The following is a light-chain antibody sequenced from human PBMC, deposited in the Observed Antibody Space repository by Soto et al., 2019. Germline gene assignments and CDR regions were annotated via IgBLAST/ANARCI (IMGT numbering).Light chain of an antibody. CDR2: AAS. CDR1: QSVSSSY. J-gene: IGKJ1*01. Sequence: EIVLTQSPGTLSLSPGERATLSCRASQSVSSSYLAWYQQKPGQAPRLLIYAASSRATGIPDRFSSSGSGTDFTLTISRLEPEDFAVYYCQQYGSSSWTFGQGTTVEIK. CDR3: QQYGSSSWT. V-gene: IGKV3-20*01.